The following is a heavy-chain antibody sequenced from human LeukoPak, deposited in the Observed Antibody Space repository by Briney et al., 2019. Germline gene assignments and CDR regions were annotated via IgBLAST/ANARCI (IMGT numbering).Heavy chain of an antibody. V-gene: IGHV4-59*01. CDR2: IYYSGST. CDR1: GGSISSYY. J-gene: IGHJ3*02. Sequence: SETLSLTCTVSGGSISSYYWSWIRQPPGKGLEWIGYIYYSGSTNYNPSLKSRVTISVDTSKNQFSLKLSSVTAADTAVYYCARGPYCSSTSCHDAFDIWGQGTMVTVSS. D-gene: IGHD2-2*01. CDR3: ARGPYCSSTSCHDAFDI.